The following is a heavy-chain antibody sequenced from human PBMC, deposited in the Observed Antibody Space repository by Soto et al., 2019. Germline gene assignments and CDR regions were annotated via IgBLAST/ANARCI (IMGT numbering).Heavy chain of an antibody. D-gene: IGHD6-19*01. CDR1: GFIFSGYA. CDR3: ARDPGAITVAGNFDY. Sequence: QVQLVESGGGMVHPGESLRLSCSASGFIFSGYAMHWVRQAPGKGLEWVAMIWYEGSETYYADSVRGRFVISRDNSKDMVYLQMTSLRAEDTAVYYCARDPGAITVAGNFDYWGQGTLVNVSS. J-gene: IGHJ4*02. CDR2: IWYEGSET. V-gene: IGHV3-33*01.